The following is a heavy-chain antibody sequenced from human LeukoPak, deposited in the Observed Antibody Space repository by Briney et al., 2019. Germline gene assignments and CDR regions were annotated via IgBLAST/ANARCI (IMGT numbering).Heavy chain of an antibody. CDR3: ARSGYRSGWN. CDR1: GFTFSDYE. Sequence: GGSLRLSCAASGFTFSDYEMNWVRQAPGKGLEWVAYISSSGDSKFYGDSVKGRFTISRDNAKNSLYLQINGLRVEDTAVYYCARSGYRSGWNWGQGTLVTVSS. V-gene: IGHV3-48*03. D-gene: IGHD6-19*01. J-gene: IGHJ4*02. CDR2: ISSSGDSK.